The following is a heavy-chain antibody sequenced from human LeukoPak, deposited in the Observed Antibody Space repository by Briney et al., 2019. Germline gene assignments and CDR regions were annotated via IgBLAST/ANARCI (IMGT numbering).Heavy chain of an antibody. Sequence: ASVKVSCKASGYTFTSYGISWVRQAPGQGLEWMGWISAYNGNTNYAQKLQGRVTMTTDTSTSTAYMELRSLRPDDTAVYYCAREMVTVTSSRSNWFDPWGQGTLVTVSS. CDR3: AREMVTVTSSRSNWFDP. D-gene: IGHD4-17*01. CDR2: ISAYNGNT. V-gene: IGHV1-18*01. CDR1: GYTFTSYG. J-gene: IGHJ5*02.